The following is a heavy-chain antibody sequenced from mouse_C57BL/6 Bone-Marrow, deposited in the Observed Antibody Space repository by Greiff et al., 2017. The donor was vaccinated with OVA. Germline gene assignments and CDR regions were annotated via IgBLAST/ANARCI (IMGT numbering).Heavy chain of an antibody. J-gene: IGHJ1*03. CDR2: INPSSGYT. Sequence: VQLQQSGAELVKPGASVKLSCKASGYTFTSYWMHWVKQRPGQGLEWIGYINPSSGYTKYNQKFKDKATLTADKSSSTAYMQLSSLTYEDSAVYYCARVYGNPWWYFDVWGTGTTVTVSA. D-gene: IGHD2-1*01. V-gene: IGHV1-7*01. CDR1: GYTFTSYW. CDR3: ARVYGNPWWYFDV.